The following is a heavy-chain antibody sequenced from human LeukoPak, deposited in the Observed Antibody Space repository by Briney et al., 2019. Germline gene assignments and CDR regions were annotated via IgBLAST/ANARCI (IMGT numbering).Heavy chain of an antibody. J-gene: IGHJ4*02. CDR2: IYPGDSDT. D-gene: IGHD3-22*01. Sequence: GESLKISCKGSGYSFTSYWIGWVRQMPGKGLEWMGIIYPGDSDTRYSPSFQGQVTISADKSISTAYLQWSSLKASDTAMYYCARPGSGYYSLTGPGYFDYWGQGTLVTVSS. CDR3: ARPGSGYYSLTGPGYFDY. CDR1: GYSFTSYW. V-gene: IGHV5-51*01.